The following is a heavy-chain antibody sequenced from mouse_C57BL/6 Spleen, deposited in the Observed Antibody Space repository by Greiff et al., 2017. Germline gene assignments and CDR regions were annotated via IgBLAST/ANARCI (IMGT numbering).Heavy chain of an antibody. V-gene: IGHV1-50*01. CDR1: GFTFTSYW. D-gene: IGHD2-10*01. CDR2: IDPYDSYT. J-gene: IGHJ2*01. Sequence: QVQLQQPGAELVKPGASVKLSCTASGFTFTSYWMQWVKQRPGQGLEWIGEIDPYDSYTNYNPKFKGKATLTVDTSSSTAYMQRSSLTSEDSAVYYCARSYYGPTCFDYWGQGTTLTVSS. CDR3: ARSYYGPTCFDY.